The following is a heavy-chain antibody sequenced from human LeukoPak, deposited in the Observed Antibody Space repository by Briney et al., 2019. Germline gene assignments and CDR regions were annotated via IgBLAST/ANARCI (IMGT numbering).Heavy chain of an antibody. J-gene: IGHJ4*02. Sequence: GGSLRLSCAASGFTFSSYSMNWVRQAPGKGLEWVSSISSSSSYIYYAASVKGRFTISRDNAKNSLYLQMNSLRAEDTAVYYCARDYYDILTGYYTSNDYWGQGTLVTVSS. CDR3: ARDYYDILTGYYTSNDY. D-gene: IGHD3-9*01. CDR2: ISSSSSYI. CDR1: GFTFSSYS. V-gene: IGHV3-21*01.